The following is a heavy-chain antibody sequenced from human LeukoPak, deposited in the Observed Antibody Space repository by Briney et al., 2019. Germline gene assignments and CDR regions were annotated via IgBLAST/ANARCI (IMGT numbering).Heavy chain of an antibody. CDR2: INHSGST. D-gene: IGHD5-18*01. Sequence: SETLSLTCVVNGESLNYYYWSWIRQPPGKGLEWIGEINHSGSTNCNPSLKSRVTISVDTSKSQFSLKLSSVTAADSAVYYCARTSRIQLWLTFDYWGQGTLVTVSS. V-gene: IGHV4-34*01. CDR3: ARTSRIQLWLTFDY. CDR1: GESLNYYY. J-gene: IGHJ4*02.